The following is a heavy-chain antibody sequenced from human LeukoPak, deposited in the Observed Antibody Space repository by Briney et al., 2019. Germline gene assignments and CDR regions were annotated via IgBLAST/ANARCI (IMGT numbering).Heavy chain of an antibody. Sequence: ASVKVSCKASGYTFNTYGISWVRQAPGQGLEWMGWINPNSGGTNYAQKFQGRVTMTRDTSISTAYMELSRLRSDDTAVYYCARALHYYDSSGYYYFDYWGQGTLVTVSS. J-gene: IGHJ4*02. V-gene: IGHV1-2*02. CDR2: INPNSGGT. CDR1: GYTFNTYG. CDR3: ARALHYYDSSGYYYFDY. D-gene: IGHD3-22*01.